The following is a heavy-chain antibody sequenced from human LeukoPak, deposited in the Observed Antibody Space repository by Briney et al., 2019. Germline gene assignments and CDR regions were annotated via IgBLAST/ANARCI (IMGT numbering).Heavy chain of an antibody. J-gene: IGHJ4*02. V-gene: IGHV3-23*01. CDR2: ISGSGGTT. D-gene: IGHD4-23*01. Sequence: PGGSLRLSCAASGFTFSSYAMSWVRQAPGKGLEWVSVISGSGGTTYSADSVKGRFTISRDNSKNTLYLQMNSLRAEDTAAYYCARERGSSGGNTNGYFDYWGQGALVTASS. CDR1: GFTFSSYA. CDR3: ARERGSSGGNTNGYFDY.